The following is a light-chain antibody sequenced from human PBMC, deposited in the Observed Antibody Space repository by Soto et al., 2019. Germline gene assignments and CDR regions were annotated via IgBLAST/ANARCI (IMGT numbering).Light chain of an antibody. J-gene: IGKJ1*01. CDR1: QSISSY. Sequence: DIQMTQSPSSLSASVGDRVTITCRASQSISSYLNWYQQKPGKAPKLLIYAASSLQSGVPSRFSGSGSGTDFTLTISCLQSEDFATYYCQQYYSFPLTFGQGTKVEIK. V-gene: IGKV1-39*01. CDR2: AAS. CDR3: QQYYSFPLT.